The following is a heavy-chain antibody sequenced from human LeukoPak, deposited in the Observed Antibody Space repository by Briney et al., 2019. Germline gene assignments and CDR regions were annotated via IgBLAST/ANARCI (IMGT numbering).Heavy chain of an antibody. V-gene: IGHV3-33*01. D-gene: IGHD2-2*02. J-gene: IGHJ4*02. CDR2: IWFDGSNI. Sequence: GGSLRLSCAASGFTLSNYGMHWVRQAPGKGLEWVAVIWFDGSNIYYTDSVKGRFTVSRDSSKNTLHLQMNSLRVEDTAVYYCARDRCSSTSCYTHYFDWGQGTLVTVSS. CDR1: GFTLSNYG. CDR3: ARDRCSSTSCYTHYFD.